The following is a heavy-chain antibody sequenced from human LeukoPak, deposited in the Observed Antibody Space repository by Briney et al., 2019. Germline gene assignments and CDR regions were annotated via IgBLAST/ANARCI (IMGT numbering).Heavy chain of an antibody. V-gene: IGHV4-30-2*01. Sequence: ASQTLSLTCTVSGGSISSGGYYWSWIRQLPGKGLEWIGYIYHSGSTYYNPSLKSRVTISVDRSKNQFSLKLSSVTAADTAVYYCARGGGIAARPEVNAFDIWGQGTMVTVSS. CDR1: GGSISSGGYY. CDR3: ARGGGIAARPEVNAFDI. J-gene: IGHJ3*02. D-gene: IGHD6-6*01. CDR2: IYHSGST.